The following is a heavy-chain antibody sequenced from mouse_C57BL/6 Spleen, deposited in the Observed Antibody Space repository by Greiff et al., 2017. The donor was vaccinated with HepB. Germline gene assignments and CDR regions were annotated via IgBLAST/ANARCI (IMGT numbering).Heavy chain of an antibody. D-gene: IGHD2-4*01. CDR3: ASPYDYDVGFAY. CDR2: IHPNSGST. V-gene: IGHV1-64*01. J-gene: IGHJ3*01. CDR1: GYTFTSYW. Sequence: QVQLQQPGAELVKPGASVKLSCKASGYTFTSYWMHWVKQRPGQGLEWIGMIHPNSGSTNYNEKFKSKATLTVDKSSSTAYMQLSSLTSEDSAVYYCASPYDYDVGFAYWGQGTLVTVSA.